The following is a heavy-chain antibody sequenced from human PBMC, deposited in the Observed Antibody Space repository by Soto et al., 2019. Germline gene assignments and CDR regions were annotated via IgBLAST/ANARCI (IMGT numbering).Heavy chain of an antibody. Sequence: EVHLRESAGGLVQPGGSLRLSCVVSGFTSRNSAMSWVRQPPGKGLHWVSGISAIAGSTYYADSVKGRFIISRDNSENKLYLQMNSLSAEDTAIYYCAAGPNFYGSLDFWGQGILVSVSS. CDR2: ISAIAGST. V-gene: IGHV3-23*01. CDR3: AAGPNFYGSLDF. J-gene: IGHJ4*02. CDR1: GFTSRNSA. D-gene: IGHD3-10*01.